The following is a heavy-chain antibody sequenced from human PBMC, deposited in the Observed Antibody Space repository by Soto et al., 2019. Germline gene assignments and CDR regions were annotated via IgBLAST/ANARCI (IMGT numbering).Heavy chain of an antibody. CDR1: GFTFSSYA. J-gene: IGHJ6*02. V-gene: IGHV3-30-3*01. D-gene: IGHD2-15*01. Sequence: GGSLRLSCAASGFTFSSYAMHWVHQAPGKGLEWVAVISYDGSNKYYADSVKGRFTISRDNSKNTLYLQMNSLRAEDTAVYYCARDLLGYCSGGSCYNYYYGMDVWGQGTTVTVSS. CDR3: ARDLLGYCSGGSCYNYYYGMDV. CDR2: ISYDGSNK.